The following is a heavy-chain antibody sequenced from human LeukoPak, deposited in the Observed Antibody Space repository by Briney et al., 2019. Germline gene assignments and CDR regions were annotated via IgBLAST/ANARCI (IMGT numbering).Heavy chain of an antibody. D-gene: IGHD1-26*01. Sequence: GASVKVSCKASGYTFTGYYMHWVRQAPGQGLEWMGWINPNSGGTNYAQKFQGRVTMTRDTSISTAYMELSRLRSDGTAVYYCARDPPRVGGFDYWGQGTLVTVSS. CDR2: INPNSGGT. CDR1: GYTFTGYY. CDR3: ARDPPRVGGFDY. J-gene: IGHJ4*02. V-gene: IGHV1-2*02.